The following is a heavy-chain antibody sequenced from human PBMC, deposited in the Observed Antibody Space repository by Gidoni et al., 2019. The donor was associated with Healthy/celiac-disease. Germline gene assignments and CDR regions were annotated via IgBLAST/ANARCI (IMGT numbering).Heavy chain of an antibody. CDR1: GFSLSTSGVG. V-gene: IGHV2-5*02. D-gene: IGHD4-4*01. CDR3: ARVMTTVTTDY. Sequence: QITLKESGPTLVKPTQTLTLTCTFSGFSLSTSGVGVGWISQPPGKALEWLALIYWDDDKRYSPSLKSRLTITKDTSKNQVVLTMTNMDPVDTATYYCARVMTTVTTDYWGQGTLVTVSS. CDR2: IYWDDDK. J-gene: IGHJ4*02.